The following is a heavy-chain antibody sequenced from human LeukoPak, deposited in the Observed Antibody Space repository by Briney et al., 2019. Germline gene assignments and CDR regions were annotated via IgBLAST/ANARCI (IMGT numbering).Heavy chain of an antibody. CDR1: GFTFSSYA. Sequence: GGSLRLSCAASGFTFSSYAMHWLRQAPGKGLVGVAVISYDGSNKYYADSVKGRFTISRDNSKNTLYLQVNSLRTEDTAVYYCARDRRSSSWFPNYYYYGMDVWGQGTTVTVSS. J-gene: IGHJ6*02. CDR3: ARDRRSSSWFPNYYYYGMDV. V-gene: IGHV3-30-3*01. D-gene: IGHD6-13*01. CDR2: ISYDGSNK.